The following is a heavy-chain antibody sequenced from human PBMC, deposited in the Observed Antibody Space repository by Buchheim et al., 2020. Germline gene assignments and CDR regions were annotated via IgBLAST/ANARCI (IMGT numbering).Heavy chain of an antibody. Sequence: EVQLVESGGGLVQPGGSLRLSCAASTFTFTTYWMNWVRQAPGKGLVWVSRINSDGSSITYADSVKGRFTISRDNAKNTVYLQMNSRGAEDTAVDYCAAGGWLADYWGQGTL. CDR2: INSDGSSI. J-gene: IGHJ4*02. CDR1: TFTFTTYW. V-gene: IGHV3-74*01. CDR3: AAGGWLADY. D-gene: IGHD6-19*01.